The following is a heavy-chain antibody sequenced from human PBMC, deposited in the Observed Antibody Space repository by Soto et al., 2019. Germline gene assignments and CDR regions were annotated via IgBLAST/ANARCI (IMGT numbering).Heavy chain of an antibody. CDR1: GGSISSSSYF. D-gene: IGHD6-6*01. CDR2: IHYSGNT. CDR3: ARQAGCSTSSCYYGLDV. Sequence: PSETLSLTCTVSGGSISSSSYFWGWIRQPPGKGLEWVGSIHYSGNTYYSPSLESRVTISVDTSKSQFSLKLNSLTAADTAVYYCARQAGCSTSSCYYGLDVWNQGTTVTVSS. V-gene: IGHV4-39*01. J-gene: IGHJ6*02.